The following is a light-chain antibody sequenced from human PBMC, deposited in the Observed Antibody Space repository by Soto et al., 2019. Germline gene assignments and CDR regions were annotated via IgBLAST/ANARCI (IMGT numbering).Light chain of an antibody. V-gene: IGKV3-11*01. Sequence: EVILTQSPATLSLSPGERATLSCRASENVDIYLAWYQQKPGQAPRLLIYDSYNRATGIPPRFSGSGSGTDFTLTISNLEPEDFAVYYCLQRRNWPPLTFGGGTKVEIK. CDR2: DSY. CDR3: LQRRNWPPLT. CDR1: ENVDIY. J-gene: IGKJ4*01.